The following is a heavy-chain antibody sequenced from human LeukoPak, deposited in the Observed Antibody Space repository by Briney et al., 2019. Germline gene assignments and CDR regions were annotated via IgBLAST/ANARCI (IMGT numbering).Heavy chain of an antibody. Sequence: SCKASGGTFSSYAMHWVRQAPGKGLEWVAVISYDGSNKYYADSVKGRFTISRDNSKNTLYLQMNSLRAEDTAVYYCARAGDIVVVPAAMDYWGQGTLVTVSS. D-gene: IGHD2-2*01. CDR3: ARAGDIVVVPAAMDY. J-gene: IGHJ4*02. V-gene: IGHV3-30-3*01. CDR1: GGTFSSYA. CDR2: ISYDGSNK.